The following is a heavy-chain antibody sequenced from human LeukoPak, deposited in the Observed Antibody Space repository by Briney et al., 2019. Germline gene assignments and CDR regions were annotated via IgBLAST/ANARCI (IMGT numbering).Heavy chain of an antibody. CDR2: MNPNSGGT. V-gene: IGHV1-2*02. Sequence: GASVKVSCKASGYTFTGYYIHWARQAPGQGLEWMGWMNPNSGGTKFAQRFQGRVTMTRDTSITTAYLELRGLESDDTAVYYCARDLDSSGYYYVFQYWGQGTLVTVSS. CDR1: GYTFTGYY. J-gene: IGHJ4*02. D-gene: IGHD3-22*01. CDR3: ARDLDSSGYYYVFQY.